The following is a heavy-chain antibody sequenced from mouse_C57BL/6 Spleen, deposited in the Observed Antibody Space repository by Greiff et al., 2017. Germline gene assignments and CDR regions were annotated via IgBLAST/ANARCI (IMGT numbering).Heavy chain of an antibody. D-gene: IGHD1-1*01. CDR1: GYTFTDYY. CDR3: ARTYYYGSEAWFAY. V-gene: IGHV1-26*01. CDR2: INPNNGGT. Sequence: VQLQQSGPELVKPGASVKISCKASGYTFTDYYMNWVKQSHGKSLEWIGDINPNNGGTSYNQKFKGKATLTVDKSSSTAYMELRSLTSEDSAVYYCARTYYYGSEAWFAYWGQGTLVTVSA. J-gene: IGHJ3*01.